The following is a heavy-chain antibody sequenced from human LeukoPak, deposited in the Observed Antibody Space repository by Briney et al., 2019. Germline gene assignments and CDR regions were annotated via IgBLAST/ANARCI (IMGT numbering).Heavy chain of an antibody. CDR2: INPKSGDT. Sequence: ASVKVSCXASGYTFTDCNIHWVRQAPGQGLVWVARINPKSGDTTHAQKFQHRVTVTRDTSINSVYTELDRLTSDDTALHYCARELGVLGITKTGWGQGTLVIVSS. J-gene: IGHJ4*02. D-gene: IGHD3-10*01. CDR1: GYTFTDCN. CDR3: ARELGVLGITKTG. V-gene: IGHV1-2*06.